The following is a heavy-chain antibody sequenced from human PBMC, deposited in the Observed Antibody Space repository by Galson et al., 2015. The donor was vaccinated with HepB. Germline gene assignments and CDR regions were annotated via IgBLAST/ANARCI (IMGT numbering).Heavy chain of an antibody. CDR1: GFTFSDYY. CDR2: ITSSSSST. V-gene: IGHV3-11*03. J-gene: IGHJ4*02. D-gene: IGHD4-17*01. CDR3: ARFYGASTFYFDY. Sequence: SLRLSCAASGFTFSDYYMSWVRQAPGKGLEWVSYITSSSSSTNYADSVKGRFTISRDDAKDSLYLQMNSLRADDTALYYCARFYGASTFYFDYWGQGIQVIVSS.